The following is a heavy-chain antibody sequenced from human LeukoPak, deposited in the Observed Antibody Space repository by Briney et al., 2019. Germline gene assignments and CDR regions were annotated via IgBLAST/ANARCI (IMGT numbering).Heavy chain of an antibody. CDR2: ISSSGSTI. CDR3: ARVSVVPAARVDY. D-gene: IGHD2-2*01. V-gene: IGHV3-11*04. CDR1: GFTFSDYY. J-gene: IGHJ4*02. Sequence: GGSLRLSCAASGFTFSDYYMSWIRQAPGKGLEGVSYISSSGSTIYYADSVKGRFTISRDNAKNSLYLQMNSLRAEDTAVYYCARVSVVPAARVDYWGQGTLVTVSS.